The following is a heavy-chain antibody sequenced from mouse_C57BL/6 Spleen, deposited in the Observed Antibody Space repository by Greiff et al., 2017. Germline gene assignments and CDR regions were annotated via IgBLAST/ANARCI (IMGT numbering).Heavy chain of an antibody. CDR1: GYTFTSYG. CDR2: IYPRSGNT. CDR3: AREEYDYDSYFDY. Sequence: VQLQESGAELARPGASVKLSCKASGYTFTSYGISWVKQRTGQGLEWIGEIYPRSGNTYYNEKFKGKATLTADKSSSTAYMELRSLTSEDSAVYFCAREEYDYDSYFDYWGKGTTLTVSS. D-gene: IGHD2-4*01. V-gene: IGHV1-81*01. J-gene: IGHJ2*01.